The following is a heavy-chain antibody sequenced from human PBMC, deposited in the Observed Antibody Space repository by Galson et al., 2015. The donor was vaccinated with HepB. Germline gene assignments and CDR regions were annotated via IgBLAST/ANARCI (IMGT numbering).Heavy chain of an antibody. Sequence: SVKVSCKASGYIFTGCYMHWVRQAPGQGLEWMGWINPNSGGTNYAQKFQGRVTMTRDTSISTAYMELSRLRSDDTAVYYCARDLIPSSTSCYLTYWGQGTLVTVSS. V-gene: IGHV1-2*02. CDR3: ARDLIPSSTSCYLTY. D-gene: IGHD2-2*01. CDR1: GYIFTGCY. J-gene: IGHJ4*02. CDR2: INPNSGGT.